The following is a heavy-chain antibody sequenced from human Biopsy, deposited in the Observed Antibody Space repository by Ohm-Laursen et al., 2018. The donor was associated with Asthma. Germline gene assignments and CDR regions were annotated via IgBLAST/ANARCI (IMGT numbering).Heavy chain of an antibody. D-gene: IGHD3-3*02. CDR3: ARTFHFWSPYHAEHYQL. CDR2: IKHDGSEK. V-gene: IGHV3-7*01. CDR1: GVNVTNNY. J-gene: IGHJ1*01. Sequence: SLRLSCTASGVNVTNNYMTWVRQVPGKGLEWVANIKHDGSEKNHVDSLKGRFTISRDNAKNSLYLQMNSLRAEDTAVYYCARTFHFWSPYHAEHYQLWGQGTLVTVSS.